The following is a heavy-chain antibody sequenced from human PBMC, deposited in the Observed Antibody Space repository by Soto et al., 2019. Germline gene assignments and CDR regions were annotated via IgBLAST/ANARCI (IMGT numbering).Heavy chain of an antibody. D-gene: IGHD3-10*01. CDR2: IWYDGSNK. V-gene: IGHV3-33*01. J-gene: IGHJ6*02. Sequence: PGGSLRLSCAASGFTFSSYGMHWVRQAPGKGLEWVADIWYDGSNKYYADSVKGRFTISRDNSKNTLYLQMNSLRAEDTAVYYCARDITMFRVVNRLCSCMDVCGQGSTVIVS. CDR3: ARDITMFRVVNRLCSCMDV. CDR1: GFTFSSYG.